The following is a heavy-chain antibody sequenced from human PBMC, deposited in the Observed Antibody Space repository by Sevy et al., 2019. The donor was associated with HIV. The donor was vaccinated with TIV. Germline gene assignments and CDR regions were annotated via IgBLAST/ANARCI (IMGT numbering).Heavy chain of an antibody. CDR1: GFTFRNAW. CDR3: RTDMVVQSRYSYDFSTFNPDLPHNSGADV. V-gene: IGHV3-15*01. D-gene: IGHD3-16*01. J-gene: IGHJ6*04. Sequence: GGSLRLSCTASGFTFRNAWMTWVRQVPGKGLEWVGRIRNDPDGGTTDYAAPVRGRYTISRDDAKNTMYLQMNSLKSEDTAVYYCRTDMVVQSRYSYDFSTFNPDLPHNSGADVWVEGTTVTVSS. CDR2: IRNDPDGGTT.